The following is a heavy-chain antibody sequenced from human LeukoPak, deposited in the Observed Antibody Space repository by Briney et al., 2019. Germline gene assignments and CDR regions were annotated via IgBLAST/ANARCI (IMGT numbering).Heavy chain of an antibody. D-gene: IGHD6-19*01. J-gene: IGHJ3*02. CDR3: ARDPGIAVAGDSDAFDI. CDR2: IYTSGST. V-gene: IGHV4-4*07. Sequence: SETLSLTCTVSGGSISSYYWSWIRQPAGKGLEWIARIYTSGSTNYNPSLKSRVTMSVDTSKNQFSLKLSSVTAADTAVYYCARDPGIAVAGDSDAFDIWGQGTMVTVSS. CDR1: GGSISSYY.